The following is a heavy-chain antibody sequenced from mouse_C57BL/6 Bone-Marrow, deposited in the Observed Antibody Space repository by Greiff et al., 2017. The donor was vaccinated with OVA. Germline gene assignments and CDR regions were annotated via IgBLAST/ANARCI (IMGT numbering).Heavy chain of an antibody. CDR2: IDPSDSYT. CDR3: ARVLVGYFDY. D-gene: IGHD2-12*01. Sequence: VKLQQPGAELVMPGASVKLSCKASGYTFTSYWMHWVKQRPGQGLEWIGEIDPSDSYTNYNQKFKGKSTLTVDKSSSTAYMQLSSLTSEDSAVYYCARVLVGYFDYWGQGTTLTVSS. CDR1: GYTFTSYW. V-gene: IGHV1-69*01. J-gene: IGHJ2*01.